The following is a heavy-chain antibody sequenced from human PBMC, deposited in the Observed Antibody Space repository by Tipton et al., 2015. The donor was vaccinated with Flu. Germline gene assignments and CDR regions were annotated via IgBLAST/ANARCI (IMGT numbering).Heavy chain of an antibody. D-gene: IGHD5-12*01. J-gene: IGHJ4*02. CDR3: AKVIPEIVAGLDY. V-gene: IGHV3-48*03. CDR1: GFTFSSYE. Sequence: GSLRLSCAASGFTFSSYEMNWVRQAPGKGLEWVSYISSSGTTISYADSVKGRFTISRDNAKNSLYLQMNSLRAEDTAVYYCAKVIPEIVAGLDYWGQGTPVTVSS. CDR2: ISSSGTTI.